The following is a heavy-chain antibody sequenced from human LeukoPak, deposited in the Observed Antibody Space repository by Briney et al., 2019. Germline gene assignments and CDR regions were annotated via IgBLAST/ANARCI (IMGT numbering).Heavy chain of an antibody. CDR3: ARAPRAARPVDY. CDR1: GGSITNYH. Sequence: PSETLSLTCTVSGGSITNYHWTWIRQPAGEGLEWIGRIYSSGSTNYNPSLKSRVTMSVDTSKNQFSLKLNSVPAADTAVYYCARAPRAARPVDYWGQGTLVTVSS. V-gene: IGHV4-4*07. J-gene: IGHJ4*02. CDR2: IYSSGST. D-gene: IGHD6-6*01.